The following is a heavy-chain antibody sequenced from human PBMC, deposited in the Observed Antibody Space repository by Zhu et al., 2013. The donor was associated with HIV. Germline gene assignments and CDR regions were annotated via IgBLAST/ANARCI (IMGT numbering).Heavy chain of an antibody. CDR2: INPNSGGT. D-gene: IGHD3-9*01. J-gene: IGHJ4*02. CDR3: ARGPWYRYFDRRCQNSQFDY. CDR1: GYTFTGYY. Sequence: VQLVQSGAEVKKPGASVKVSCKASGYTFTGYYMHWVRQAPGQGLEWMGWINPNSGGTNYAQKFQGRVTMTRDTSISTAYMELSRLRSDDTAVYYCARGPWYRYFDRRCQNSQFDYWAREPWSPSP. V-gene: IGHV1-2*02.